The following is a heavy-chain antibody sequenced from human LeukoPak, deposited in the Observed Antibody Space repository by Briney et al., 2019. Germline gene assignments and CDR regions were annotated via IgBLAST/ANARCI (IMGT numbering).Heavy chain of an antibody. D-gene: IGHD3-10*01. CDR1: GGSISSYY. V-gene: IGHV4-59*01. J-gene: IGHJ5*02. CDR3: ARDHGVSWFDP. CDR2: IYYSGST. Sequence: SETLSLTCTVSGGSISSYYWSWIRQPPGKGLEWIGYIYYSGSTNYNPSLKSRVTISVDTSKNQFSLKLSSVTAADTAVYYCARDHGVSWFDPWGQGTLVTVSS.